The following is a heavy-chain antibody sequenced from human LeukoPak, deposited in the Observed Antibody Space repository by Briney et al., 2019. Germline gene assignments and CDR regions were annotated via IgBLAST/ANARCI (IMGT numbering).Heavy chain of an antibody. J-gene: IGHJ4*02. Sequence: PGGSLRLSCAASGFTFSSYGIPWVRQAPGKGLEWVTFIQDDGSNKYYADSVEGRFTISRDKSKNTLYLHMNSLRAEDTAVYYCAKDHPPGIVAIGIFDYWGQGTLVTVSS. CDR1: GFTFSSYG. V-gene: IGHV3-30*02. CDR2: IQDDGSNK. D-gene: IGHD5-12*01. CDR3: AKDHPPGIVAIGIFDY.